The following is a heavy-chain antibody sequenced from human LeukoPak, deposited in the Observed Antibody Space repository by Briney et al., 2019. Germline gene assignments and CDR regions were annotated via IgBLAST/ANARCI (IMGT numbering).Heavy chain of an antibody. CDR1: GFTFGSYA. D-gene: IGHD6-19*01. CDR2: ISYDGTNK. V-gene: IGHV3-30-3*01. Sequence: GGSLRLPCAASGFTFGSYAMRWVRQAPGRGLEWVAGISYDGTNKYYADSVKGRFTISRDNSKNTLYLQMNSLRTDDTAVYYCARGSGSGWSLDRWGQGALVTVSS. J-gene: IGHJ5*02. CDR3: ARGSGSGWSLDR.